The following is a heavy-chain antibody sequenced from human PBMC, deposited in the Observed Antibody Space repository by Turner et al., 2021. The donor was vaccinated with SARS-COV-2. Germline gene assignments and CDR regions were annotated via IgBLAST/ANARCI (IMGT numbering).Heavy chain of an antibody. CDR3: AREGYSGHFDH. CDR1: GDKFSTNG. V-gene: IGHV1-69*01. Sequence: QVHLVQSGAEVKTPGSAVKGSCKVSGDKFSTNGISWVRQAPGKGLEWMGGVVPIFGKSNYAQKFQGRVTITADELTTTAYMELSRLTSEDTAVYFCAREGYSGHFDHWGQGTLVTVSS. D-gene: IGHD4-4*01. CDR2: VVPIFGKS. J-gene: IGHJ4*02.